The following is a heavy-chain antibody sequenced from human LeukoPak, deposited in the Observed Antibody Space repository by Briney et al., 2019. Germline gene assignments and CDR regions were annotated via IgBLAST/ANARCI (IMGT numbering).Heavy chain of an antibody. CDR3: ATGSYYYDSSGYSIDY. V-gene: IGHV1-18*04. CDR1: GYSFTDDY. J-gene: IGHJ4*02. Sequence: ASVKVSCKASGYSFTDDYIHWMRQAPGQGLEWMGWISAYNGNTNYAQKLQGRVTMTTDTSTSTAYMELRSLRSDDTAVYYCATGSYYYDSSGYSIDYWGQGTLVTVSS. CDR2: ISAYNGNT. D-gene: IGHD3-22*01.